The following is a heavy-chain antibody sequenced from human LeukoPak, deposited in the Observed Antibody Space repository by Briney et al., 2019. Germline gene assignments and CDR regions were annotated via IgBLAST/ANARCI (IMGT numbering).Heavy chain of an antibody. CDR3: TTRSLYSSGWYPVDY. D-gene: IGHD6-19*01. V-gene: IGHV3-15*01. CDR1: GFTFSNAW. CDR2: IKSKTDGGTT. Sequence: GGPLRLSCAASGFTFSNAWMSWVRQAPGKGLEWVGRIKSKTDGGTTDYAAPVKGRFTISRDDSKNTLYLQMNSLKTEDTAVYYCTTRSLYSSGWYPVDYWGQGTLVTVSS. J-gene: IGHJ4*02.